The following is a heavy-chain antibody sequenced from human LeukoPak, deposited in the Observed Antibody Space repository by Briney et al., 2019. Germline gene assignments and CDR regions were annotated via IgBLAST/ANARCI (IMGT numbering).Heavy chain of an antibody. D-gene: IGHD3-10*01. Sequence: SETLSLTCSVSGGSISSLSYYWGWVRQPPGKGLEWIGSIYYGGRTYYNPSLKSRVTISVDRSKNQFSLKLSSVTAADTAVYYCARYYSGSYYNNWFDPWGQGTLVTVSS. V-gene: IGHV4-39*07. CDR3: ARYYSGSYYNNWFDP. J-gene: IGHJ5*02. CDR1: GGSISSLSYY. CDR2: IYYGGRT.